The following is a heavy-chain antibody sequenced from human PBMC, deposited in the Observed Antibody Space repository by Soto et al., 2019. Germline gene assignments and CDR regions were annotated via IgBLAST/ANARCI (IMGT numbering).Heavy chain of an antibody. J-gene: IGHJ6*02. CDR1: GGSFSGYY. V-gene: IGHV4-34*01. CDR3: ARVGVRGIHYYYGMAV. D-gene: IGHD3-10*01. Sequence: PSETLSLTCAVYGGSFSGYYWSWIRQPPGKGLEWIGEINHSGSTNYNPSLKSRVTISVDTSKNQFSLKLSSVTAADTAVYYCARVGVRGIHYYYGMAVWGQGTTVTVSS. CDR2: INHSGST.